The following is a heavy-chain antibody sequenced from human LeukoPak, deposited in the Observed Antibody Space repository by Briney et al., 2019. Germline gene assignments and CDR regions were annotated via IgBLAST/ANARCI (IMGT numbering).Heavy chain of an antibody. D-gene: IGHD3-10*01. CDR2: IYYSGST. J-gene: IGHJ6*03. Sequence: SETLSLTCTVSGGSIRSTSYYWGWIRQPPVKGLEWVGSIYYSGSTYYNPSLKSRVTISVDTSKNQFSLKLSSVTAADTAVYYCARVTGSYYFYHYMDVWGKGTTVTVSS. CDR1: GGSIRSTSYY. V-gene: IGHV4-39*07. CDR3: ARVTGSYYFYHYMDV.